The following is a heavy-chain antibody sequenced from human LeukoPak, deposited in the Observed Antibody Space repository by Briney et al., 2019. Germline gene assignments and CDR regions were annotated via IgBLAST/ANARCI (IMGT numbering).Heavy chain of an antibody. D-gene: IGHD2-2*01. J-gene: IGHJ4*02. CDR2: INPNSGFT. Sequence: ASVKVSCKASGYPFTGYYLHWVRQAPGQGLEWMGWINPNSGFTNYAQKFQGRVTMNRDTSISTAYMELSRLRSDDTAVYYCARLADCSSSSCRSFDYWGQGTPVTVSS. V-gene: IGHV1-2*02. CDR1: GYPFTGYY. CDR3: ARLADCSSSSCRSFDY.